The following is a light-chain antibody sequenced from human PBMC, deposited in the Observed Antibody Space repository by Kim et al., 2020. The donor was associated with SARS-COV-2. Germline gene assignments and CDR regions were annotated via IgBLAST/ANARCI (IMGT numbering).Light chain of an antibody. CDR3: QQFGSSPPT. V-gene: IGKV3-20*01. CDR1: QSVSKSY. J-gene: IGKJ1*01. CDR2: GTS. Sequence: LSAGERATLSCRASQSVSKSYLAWYQQKPGQAPRLLMYGTSSRATGTPVRFSGSGSGTDFTLTISRLEPEDFAIYYCQQFGSSPPTFGQGTKLEI.